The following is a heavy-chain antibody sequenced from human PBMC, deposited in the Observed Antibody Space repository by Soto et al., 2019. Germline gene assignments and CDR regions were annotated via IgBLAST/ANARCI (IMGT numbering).Heavy chain of an antibody. V-gene: IGHV1-2*02. CDR2: INPNSGGT. CDR1: GYTFTGYY. J-gene: IGHJ4*02. CDR3: ARDIEVVPAAPACFDY. D-gene: IGHD2-2*01. Sequence: ASVKVSCKASGYTFTGYYMHWVRQAPGQGLEWMGWINPNSGGTNYAQKFQGRVTMNRDTSISTAYMELSRLRSDDTAVYYCARDIEVVPAAPACFDYWGQGTLVTVSS.